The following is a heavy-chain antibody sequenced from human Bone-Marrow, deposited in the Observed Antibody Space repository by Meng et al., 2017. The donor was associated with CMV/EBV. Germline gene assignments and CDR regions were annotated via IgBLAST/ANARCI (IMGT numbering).Heavy chain of an antibody. J-gene: IGHJ5*02. CDR1: GGSISSYY. D-gene: IGHD3-22*01. Sequence: SETLSLTCTVSGGSISSYYWSWIRQPPGKGLEWIGYIYYSGSTNYNPSLKSRVTISVDTSKNQFSLKLSSVTAADTAVYYCARETSSGYTNWFDPWGQGNLVNVSS. CDR3: ARETSSGYTNWFDP. CDR2: IYYSGST. V-gene: IGHV4-59*01.